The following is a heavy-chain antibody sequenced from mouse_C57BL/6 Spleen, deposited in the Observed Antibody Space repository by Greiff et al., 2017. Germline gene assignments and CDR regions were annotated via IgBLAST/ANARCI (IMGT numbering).Heavy chain of an antibody. V-gene: IGHV5-17*01. CDR1: GFTFSDYG. CDR2: ISSGSSTL. Sequence: EVKLVESGGGLVKPGGSLKLSCAASGFTFSDYGMHWVRQAPEKGLEWVAYISSGSSTLYYADTVKGRFTISRDNAKNTLFLQMTSLRSEDTAMYYCARGGFAYWGQGTLVTVSA. CDR3: ARGGFAY. J-gene: IGHJ3*01.